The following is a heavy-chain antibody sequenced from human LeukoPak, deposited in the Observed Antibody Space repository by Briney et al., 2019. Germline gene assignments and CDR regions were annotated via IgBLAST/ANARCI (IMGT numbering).Heavy chain of an antibody. J-gene: IGHJ4*02. CDR1: GFTFSNYA. CDR3: AKWFGEPFFDY. Sequence: GGSLRLSCAASGFTFSNYAMSWVRQAPGKGLEWVSGISGSGGSTYYAESVKGRFTISRDNSKNTLYLQMNSLRAEDTALHYCAKWFGEPFFDYWGQGTLVTASS. CDR2: ISGSGGST. D-gene: IGHD3-10*01. V-gene: IGHV3-23*01.